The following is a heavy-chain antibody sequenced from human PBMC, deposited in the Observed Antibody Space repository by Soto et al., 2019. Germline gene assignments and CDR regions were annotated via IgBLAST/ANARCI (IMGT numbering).Heavy chain of an antibody. Sequence: EVQLVEESGGGLVQPGGSLRLSCAASGFTFSSYWMHWVRQGPGKGLVWVSRVKSDGSVTTYADSVKGRFTISRDNAKNTVYLQMNSLRVEDTAVYYCVRGRGYCSWTNCYFDYWGQGTLVTVSS. D-gene: IGHD2-15*01. J-gene: IGHJ4*02. CDR1: GFTFSSYW. CDR2: VKSDGSVT. CDR3: VRGRGYCSWTNCYFDY. V-gene: IGHV3-74*03.